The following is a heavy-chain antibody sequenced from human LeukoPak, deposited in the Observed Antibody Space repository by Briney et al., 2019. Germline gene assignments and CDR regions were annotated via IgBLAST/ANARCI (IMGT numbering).Heavy chain of an antibody. Sequence: GGSLRLSCAGSGFTLSNAWMNWVRQAPGKGLEWVGRIKSKPNGETTDYGAPVKGRFTISRDDSKNTLYLQMSSLKTEDTAVYYCTTTYSQAYWNYWGQGTLVAVSS. J-gene: IGHJ4*02. CDR3: TTTYSQAYWNY. V-gene: IGHV3-15*01. CDR1: GFTLSNAW. CDR2: IKSKPNGETT. D-gene: IGHD2-15*01.